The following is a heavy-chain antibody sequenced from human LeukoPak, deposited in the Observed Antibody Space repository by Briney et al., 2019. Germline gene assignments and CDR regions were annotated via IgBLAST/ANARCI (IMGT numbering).Heavy chain of an antibody. J-gene: IGHJ5*02. D-gene: IGHD3-9*01. CDR3: ARDRNGLRYFDWLFHAPHNWFDP. V-gene: IGHV1-18*01. Sequence: GASVKVSCKASGGTFSSYAISWVRQAPGQGLEWMGWISAYNGNTNYAQKLQGRVTMTTDTSTSTAYMELRSLRSDDTAVYYCARDRNGLRYFDWLFHAPHNWFDPWGQGTLVTVSS. CDR1: GGTFSSYA. CDR2: ISAYNGNT.